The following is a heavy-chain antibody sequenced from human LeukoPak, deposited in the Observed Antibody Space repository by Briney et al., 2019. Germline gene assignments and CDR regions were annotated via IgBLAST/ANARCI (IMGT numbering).Heavy chain of an antibody. CDR1: GYTFTSYG. CDR3: ARDDLWFGELSSFDY. J-gene: IGHJ4*02. CDR2: ISAYNGNT. V-gene: IGHV1-18*01. D-gene: IGHD3-10*01. Sequence: ASVKVSCKASGYTFTSYGISWVRQAPGQGLEWMGWISAYNGNTNYAQKLQGRVTMTTDTSTSTAYMELRSLRSDDTAVYYCARDDLWFGELSSFDYWGQGTLVTVSS.